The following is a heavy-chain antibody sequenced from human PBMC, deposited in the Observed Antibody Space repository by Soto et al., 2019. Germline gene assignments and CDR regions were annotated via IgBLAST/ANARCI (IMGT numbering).Heavy chain of an antibody. CDR2: ITHSGTYV. J-gene: IGHJ4*02. CDR1: GFTFSEYS. D-gene: IGHD5-12*01. V-gene: IGHV3-21*01. Sequence: GGSLRLSCTASGFTFSEYSMSWVRQAPGKGLEWVSSITHSGTYVYYADSVKGRFTISRDSPSNSLFLQMTSLRAEDTAVYHCARARGNDWYSDYWGQGTLVTVSS. CDR3: ARARGNDWYSDY.